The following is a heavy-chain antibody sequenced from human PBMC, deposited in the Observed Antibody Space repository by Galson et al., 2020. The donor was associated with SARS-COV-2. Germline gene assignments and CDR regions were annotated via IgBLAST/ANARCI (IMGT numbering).Heavy chain of an antibody. J-gene: IGHJ6*02. D-gene: IGHD3-22*01. CDR1: GFKFDDYA. CDR3: AKDGEYYYDSSGHYSGYYGMDV. Sequence: GGSLRLSCAASGFKFDDYAMHWVRQAPGKGLEWVSGINWDRGAMGYADSVKGRFTISRDNAKNSLYLQMNSLRPEDTALYFCAKDGEYYYDSSGHYSGYYGMDVWGQGTTVTVSS. V-gene: IGHV3-9*01. CDR2: INWDRGAM.